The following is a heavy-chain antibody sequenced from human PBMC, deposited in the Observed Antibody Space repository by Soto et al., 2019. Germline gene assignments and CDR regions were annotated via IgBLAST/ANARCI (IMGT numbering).Heavy chain of an antibody. CDR1: GGSINSGDSS. D-gene: IGHD3-9*01. CDR2: IYHSGSA. J-gene: IGHJ5*02. CDR3: ARGAAFFDWVYDL. V-gene: IGHV4-30-2*01. Sequence: QLQLQESGTGLVKPSETLSLTCAVTGGSINSGDSSWSWLRQPPGKGLELLGYIYHSGSAFSNPALRSRVTISIDRSKNHFSLKLTSVPAADTAVYYCARGAAFFDWVYDLWGQGALVTVSS.